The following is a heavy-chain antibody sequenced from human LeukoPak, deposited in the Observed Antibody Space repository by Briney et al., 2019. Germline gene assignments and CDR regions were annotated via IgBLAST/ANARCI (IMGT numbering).Heavy chain of an antibody. J-gene: IGHJ6*02. CDR2: ISWNSGSI. CDR1: GFTFDDYA. D-gene: IGHD6-25*01. Sequence: GGSLRLSCAASGFTFDDYAMHWVRQAPGKGLEWVSGISWNSGSIGYADSVKGRFTISRDNAKNSLYLQMNSLRAEDTALYYCAKDMFPGAAVGHYYGMDVWGQGTTVTVSS. CDR3: AKDMFPGAAVGHYYGMDV. V-gene: IGHV3-9*01.